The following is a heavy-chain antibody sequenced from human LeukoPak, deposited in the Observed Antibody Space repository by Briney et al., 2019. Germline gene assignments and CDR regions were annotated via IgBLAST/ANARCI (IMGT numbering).Heavy chain of an antibody. CDR2: INHSGST. CDR1: GGSFSGYY. V-gene: IGHV4-34*01. D-gene: IGHD3-10*01. Sequence: SETLSLTCAAYGGSFSGYYWSWIRQPPGKGLEWIGEINHSGSTNYNPSLKSRVTISVDTSKNQFSLKLSSVTAADTAVYYCARGRYYYGSGSYDYWGQGTLVTVSS. J-gene: IGHJ4*02. CDR3: ARGRYYYGSGSYDY.